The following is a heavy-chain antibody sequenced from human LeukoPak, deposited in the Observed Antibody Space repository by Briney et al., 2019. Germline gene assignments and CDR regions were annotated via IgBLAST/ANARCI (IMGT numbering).Heavy chain of an antibody. V-gene: IGHV4-4*07. J-gene: IGHJ4*02. CDR2: VYISGST. Sequence: PSETLSLTCTVSGDSISTYFWSWIRQPAGKGLEWLGRVYISGSTNYNPSLKSRVTISVDTSKNQFSLKLSSVTAADTAVYYCAREHPYSSSRLFFDYWGQGTLVTVSS. D-gene: IGHD6-6*01. CDR3: AREHPYSSSRLFFDY. CDR1: GDSISTYF.